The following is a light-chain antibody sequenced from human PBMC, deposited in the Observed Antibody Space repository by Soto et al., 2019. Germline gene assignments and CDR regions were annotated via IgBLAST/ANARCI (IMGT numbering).Light chain of an antibody. Sequence: QSALTQPPSVSGAPGQRVTISCTGSSSNIGAGYDVHWYQQLPGTAPKLLIYGNSNRPSGVPDRFSGSKSGTSASLAITGLQAEDEADYYCQSYDRSLSGSWVFGGGTKVTVL. V-gene: IGLV1-40*01. J-gene: IGLJ2*01. CDR3: QSYDRSLSGSWV. CDR2: GNS. CDR1: SSNIGAGYD.